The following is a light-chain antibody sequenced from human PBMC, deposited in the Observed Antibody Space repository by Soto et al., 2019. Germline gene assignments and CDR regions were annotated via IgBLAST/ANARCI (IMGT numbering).Light chain of an antibody. Sequence: DIQMTQSPSSRSSSVLDIGIITCRASQSVSNWLAWYQQKPGKAPNLLIDKASSLKSGVPSRFSGSGSGTEFTLTISSLHPDDFATYYCQQYNSYPWTFGQGTKVDIK. J-gene: IGKJ1*01. V-gene: IGKV1-5*03. CDR3: QQYNSYPWT. CDR1: QSVSNW. CDR2: KAS.